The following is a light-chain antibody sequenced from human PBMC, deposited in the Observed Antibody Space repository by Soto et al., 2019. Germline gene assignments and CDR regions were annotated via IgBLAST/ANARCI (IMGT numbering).Light chain of an antibody. V-gene: IGKV3-20*01. CDR1: QSVSGSY. J-gene: IGKJ1*01. Sequence: EIVLTQSPGTLSLSPGERATLSCRASQSVSGSYLAWYQHKPGQAPRLLIYGASSRATGIPDRFSGSGSGTDFTLTISGLQPADSPVYYCQHYCSLPITFGQCTKVEIK. CDR3: QHYCSLPIT. CDR2: GAS.